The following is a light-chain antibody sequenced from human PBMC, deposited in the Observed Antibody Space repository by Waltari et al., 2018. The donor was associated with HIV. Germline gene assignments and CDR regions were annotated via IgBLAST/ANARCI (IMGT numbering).Light chain of an antibody. J-gene: IGKJ2*01. Sequence: EIVLAQSPGTLSLSPGERATLSCRASQSISRSLAWYQQKPGRAPRLLIYDASNRATGIPARFSGSGSGTDFTLTISSLEPEDFAVYYCQQRSNRPPKYTFGQGTKLEIK. CDR2: DAS. CDR3: QQRSNRPPKYT. V-gene: IGKV3-11*01. CDR1: QSISRS.